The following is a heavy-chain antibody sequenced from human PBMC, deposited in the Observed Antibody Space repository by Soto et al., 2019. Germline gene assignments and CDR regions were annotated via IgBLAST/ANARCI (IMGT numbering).Heavy chain of an antibody. D-gene: IGHD3-22*01. CDR1: GYTFTTYA. CDR3: ARDSDDISGYPLDY. J-gene: IGHJ4*02. CDR2: INAGNGNT. V-gene: IGHV1-3*01. Sequence: GASVKVSCKASGYTFTTYAIHWVRQAPGQRLEWMGWINAGNGNTKYSQNFQGRVSITRDTSASTAYMELSSLRSEDTAVYYCARDSDDISGYPLDYWGQGTLVTVSS.